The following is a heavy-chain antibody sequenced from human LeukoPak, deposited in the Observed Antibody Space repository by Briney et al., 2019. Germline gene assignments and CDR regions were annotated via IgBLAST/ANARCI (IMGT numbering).Heavy chain of an antibody. CDR2: IIPIFGTA. J-gene: IGHJ5*02. D-gene: IGHD3-22*01. CDR1: GYDFTKYA. V-gene: IGHV1-69*06. CDR3: ARKVPNDSSGYYYRGQFDP. Sequence: ASVKVSCKASGYDFTKYAVQWVRQAPGQRLEWMGGIIPIFGTANYAQKFQGRVTITADKSTSTAYMELSSLRSEDTAVYYCARKVPNDSSGYYYRGQFDPWGQGTLVTVSS.